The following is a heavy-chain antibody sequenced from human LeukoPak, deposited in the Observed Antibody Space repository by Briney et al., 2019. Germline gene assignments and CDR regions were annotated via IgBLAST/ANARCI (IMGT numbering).Heavy chain of an antibody. Sequence: HPGGSLRLSCAASEFTFPMYWMSWVRQAPGKGLEWVADIKQEGSEKYYVDSVKGRFTISRQNAKNSLFLQMNSLRAEDTAVHYCARHRSGGSQDDAFDIWGQGTMVTVSS. J-gene: IGHJ3*02. CDR2: IKQEGSEK. V-gene: IGHV3-7*01. D-gene: IGHD2-15*01. CDR3: ARHRSGGSQDDAFDI. CDR1: EFTFPMYW.